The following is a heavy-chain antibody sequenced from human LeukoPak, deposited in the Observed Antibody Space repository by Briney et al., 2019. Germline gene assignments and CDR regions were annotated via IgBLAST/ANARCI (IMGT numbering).Heavy chain of an antibody. CDR2: ISSSSNYI. CDR3: AREIGGPRGGEYV. V-gene: IGHV3-21*01. J-gene: IGHJ4*02. CDR1: GFTFSTYT. D-gene: IGHD2/OR15-2a*01. Sequence: PGGSLRLSCAVSGFTFSTYTMNWVRQAPGKGLEWVSSISSSSNYIYYADSVRGRFTISRDNAKNSLSLQMNSQRAEDTAVYYCAREIGGPRGGEYVWGQGTLVTVSS.